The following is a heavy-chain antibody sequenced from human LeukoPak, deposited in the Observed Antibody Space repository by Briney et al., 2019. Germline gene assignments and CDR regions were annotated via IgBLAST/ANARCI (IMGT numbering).Heavy chain of an antibody. CDR3: AKAEGFFGGYYDH. J-gene: IGHJ4*02. CDR2: ISWNSGSI. V-gene: IGHV3-9*01. CDR1: GFTFDDYA. D-gene: IGHD4-23*01. Sequence: GGSLRLSCAASGFTFDDYAMHWVRQAPGKGLEWVSGISWNSGSIDYADSVKGRFTISRDNAKNSLYLQMNSLRAEDTAFYYCAKAEGFFGGYYDHWGQGTLVTVSS.